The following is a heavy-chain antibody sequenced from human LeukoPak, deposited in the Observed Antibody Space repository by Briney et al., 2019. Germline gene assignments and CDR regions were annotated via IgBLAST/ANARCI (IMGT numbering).Heavy chain of an antibody. J-gene: IGHJ4*02. CDR3: ARRLPRVKNFDY. CDR2: INHSGST. CDR1: GGSFSGYY. V-gene: IGHV4-34*01. D-gene: IGHD3-3*01. Sequence: SETLSLTCAVYGGSFSGYYWSWIRQPPGKGLEWIGEINHSGSTNYNPSLKSRVTISVDTSMNQFSLKLSSVTAADTAVYYCARRLPRVKNFDYWGQGTLVTVSS.